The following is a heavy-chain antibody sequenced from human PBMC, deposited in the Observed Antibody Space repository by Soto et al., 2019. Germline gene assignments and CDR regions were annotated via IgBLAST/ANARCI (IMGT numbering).Heavy chain of an antibody. J-gene: IGHJ4*02. Sequence: EVQLLESGGGLVQPGGSLRLSCAASGFTFNSYVMSWVRQAPGKGLEWVSAISGSGGTTYTYYADSVKGRFTISRDNSQNTLYLHMNSLRVEDTAVYYCAKGRDYGGNYRDYWGQRTLVSVSS. CDR2: ISGSGGTTYT. D-gene: IGHD4-17*01. V-gene: IGHV3-23*01. CDR3: AKGRDYGGNYRDY. CDR1: GFTFNSYV.